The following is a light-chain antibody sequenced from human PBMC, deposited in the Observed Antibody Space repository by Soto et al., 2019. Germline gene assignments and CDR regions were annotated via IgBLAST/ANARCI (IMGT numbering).Light chain of an antibody. CDR3: VSWDGSLNSLL. V-gene: IGLV1-47*01. CDR1: SSNIGSNF. J-gene: IGLJ2*01. Sequence: QSVLTQPPSASGTPGLRVTISCSGSSSNIGSNFEYWYQHLPGAAPKLLIYGTHQRPSGVPDRFSASKSGASASLAISGLRSEDEADYYCVSWDGSLNSLLFGGGTKLTVL. CDR2: GTH.